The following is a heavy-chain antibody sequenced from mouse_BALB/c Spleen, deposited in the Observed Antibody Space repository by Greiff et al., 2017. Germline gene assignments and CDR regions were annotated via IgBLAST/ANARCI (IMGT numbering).Heavy chain of an antibody. CDR2: IDPANGNT. V-gene: IGHV14-3*02. CDR3: ARGGYPPYYYAMDY. D-gene: IGHD2-2*01. J-gene: IGHJ4*01. Sequence: VQLQQSGAELVKPGASVKLSCTASGFNIKDTYMHWVKQRPEQGLEWIGRIDPANGNTKYDPKFQGKATITADTSSNTAYLQLSSLTSEDTAVYYCARGGYPPYYYAMDYWGQGTSVTVSS. CDR1: GFNIKDTY.